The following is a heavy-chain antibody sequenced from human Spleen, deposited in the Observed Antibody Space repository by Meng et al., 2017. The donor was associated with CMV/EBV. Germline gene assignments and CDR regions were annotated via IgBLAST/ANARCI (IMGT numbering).Heavy chain of an antibody. D-gene: IGHD2-21*02. V-gene: IGHV4-4*02. CDR3: TRIKKRRILTCFGSDCSPTDC. Sequence: VRQDPGNGLDLISNIYHSVRTSYIPSLKLRLTISLPAFKNHFSLQLGSVTAAGTAVYYCTRIKKRRILTCFGSDCSPTDCWGQGTLVTVSS. CDR2: IYHSVRT. J-gene: IGHJ4*02.